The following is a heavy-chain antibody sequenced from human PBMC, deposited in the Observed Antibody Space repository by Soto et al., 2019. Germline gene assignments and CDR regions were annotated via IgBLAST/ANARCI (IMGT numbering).Heavy chain of an antibody. D-gene: IGHD3-9*01. CDR1: GFTFNHYW. V-gene: IGHV3-7*01. Sequence: EMQLVESGGGLVQPGGSLRLSCVASGFTFNHYWMSWVRQAPEKGLEWVASIKQDGSEENYVDSVKGRFAISRDNAKHSLYLQRESLRSEDTALYYCARDLCPGNILTGYLFLGGGNEIWGQGTLVTVSP. CDR2: IKQDGSEE. J-gene: IGHJ4*02. CDR3: ARDLCPGNILTGYLFLGGGNEI.